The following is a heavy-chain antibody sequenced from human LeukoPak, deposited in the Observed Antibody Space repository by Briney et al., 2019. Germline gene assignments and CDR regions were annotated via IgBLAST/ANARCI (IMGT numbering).Heavy chain of an antibody. CDR1: GGSISSGGYY. J-gene: IGHJ6*03. D-gene: IGHD2-2*01. Sequence: SETLSLTCTVSGGSISSGGYYWSWIRQPPGKGLEWIGYIYHSGSTYYDPSLKSRVTISVDRSKNQFSLKLSSVTAADTAVYYCARDRSTSPLYYMDVWGKGTTVTVSS. CDR3: ARDRSTSPLYYMDV. V-gene: IGHV4-30-2*01. CDR2: IYHSGST.